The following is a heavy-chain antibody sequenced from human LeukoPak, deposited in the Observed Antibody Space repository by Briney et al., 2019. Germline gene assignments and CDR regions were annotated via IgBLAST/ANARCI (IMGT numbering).Heavy chain of an antibody. CDR1: GFTFGDYA. V-gene: IGHV3-49*04. Sequence: GGSLRLSCTASGFTFGDYAMSGVRQAPGKGLEWVGFIRSKAYGGTTEYAASVKGRFTISRDDSKSIAYLQMNSLKTEDTAVYCCTRGGYSGYDFRYYFDYWGQGTLVTVSS. D-gene: IGHD5-12*01. CDR3: TRGGYSGYDFRYYFDY. CDR2: IRSKAYGGTT. J-gene: IGHJ4*02.